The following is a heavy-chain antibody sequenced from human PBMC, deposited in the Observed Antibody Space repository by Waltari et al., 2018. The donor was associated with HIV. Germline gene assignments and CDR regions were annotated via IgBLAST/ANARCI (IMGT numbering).Heavy chain of an antibody. CDR1: GFSSGGYA. Sequence: EEQLVESGGGLVHPGGSLNLSCAASGFSSGGYAMNWVRQVPGKGLEWIAYISSTSFNIKYADSVRGRFTISRDNTQNSLSLQMNNLIDEDTAKYFCARDTLNFFFGLDVWGHGTTVAVSS. CDR2: ISSTSFNI. V-gene: IGHV3-48*02. CDR3: ARDTLNFFFGLDV. J-gene: IGHJ6*02.